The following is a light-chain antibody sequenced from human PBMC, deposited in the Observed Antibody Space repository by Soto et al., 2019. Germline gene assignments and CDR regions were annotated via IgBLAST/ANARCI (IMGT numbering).Light chain of an antibody. CDR1: KDIRGA. CDR2: DVS. CDR3: QQFNSYPIT. J-gene: IGKJ5*01. Sequence: AIQVTQSPSPRSGSEGDGFTIICRASKDIRGALAWYQQKPGKAPRLLIFDVSTLETGVPSRFSGGGSGTEFTLTISSLQPEDFGTYYCQQFNSYPITFGHGTRLEIK. V-gene: IGKV1-13*02.